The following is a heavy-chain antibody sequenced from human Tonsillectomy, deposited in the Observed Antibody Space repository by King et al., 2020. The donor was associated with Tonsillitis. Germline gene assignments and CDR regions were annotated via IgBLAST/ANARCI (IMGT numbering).Heavy chain of an antibody. V-gene: IGHV3-23*04. CDR3: AKDRGYCSGGSCYRADY. J-gene: IGHJ4*02. CDR2: ISGSGGSA. D-gene: IGHD2-15*01. CDR1: GFTFISDA. Sequence: DVQLGESGGGLVQPGGSLRLSCAASGFTFISDAMSWVRQAPGKGLGWVSAISGSGGSAYYADSVKGRFPISRDNSKKPLYLQMNSLRAEDTGVYYCAKDRGYCSGGSCYRADYWGQGTLVTVSS.